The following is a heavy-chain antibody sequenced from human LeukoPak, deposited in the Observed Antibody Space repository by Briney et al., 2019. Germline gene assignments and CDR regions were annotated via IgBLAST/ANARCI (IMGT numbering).Heavy chain of an antibody. CDR1: GYTFIHYG. D-gene: IGHD6-19*01. V-gene: IGHV1-18*01. J-gene: IGHJ4*02. CDR2: INSNGGGT. CDR3: ARSSTGWSVAF. Sequence: ASVKVSCKASGYTFIHYGVSWVRQAPGQGLEWMGWINSNGGGTLYAQSLQGRVTLTTDTSTSTLYMELRTLRSDDTAVYYCARSSTGWSVAFWGQGTLVTLSS.